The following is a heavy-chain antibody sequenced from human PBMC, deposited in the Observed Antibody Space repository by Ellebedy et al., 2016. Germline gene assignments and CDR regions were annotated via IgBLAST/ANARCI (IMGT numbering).Heavy chain of an antibody. Sequence: SETLSLTCAISGDSVSRDSAAWNWFRQSPSRGLEWLGRTYYRSRWYNDYALSVKSRITINPDTSKNQFSLQLNSVTPEDTAVHYCASGTTIFPLWGQGTLVTVSS. CDR1: GDSVSRDSAA. V-gene: IGHV6-1*01. CDR3: ASGTTIFPL. J-gene: IGHJ4*02. CDR2: TYYRSRWYN. D-gene: IGHD1-7*01.